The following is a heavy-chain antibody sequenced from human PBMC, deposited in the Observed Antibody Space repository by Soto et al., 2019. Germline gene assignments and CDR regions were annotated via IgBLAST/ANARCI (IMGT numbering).Heavy chain of an antibody. CDR2: IYTSGST. J-gene: IGHJ4*02. CDR1: AGSISSYY. V-gene: IGHV4-4*07. D-gene: IGHD6-6*01. CDR3: ARASWEQLVPLYFDY. Sequence: QVQLQESGPGLVKPSETLSLTCTVSAGSISSYYWSWIRQPAGKGLEWIGRIYTSGSTNYNPSLKSRVTMSVDTSKNQFSLKLSYVTAADTAVYYCARASWEQLVPLYFDYWGQGTLVTVSS.